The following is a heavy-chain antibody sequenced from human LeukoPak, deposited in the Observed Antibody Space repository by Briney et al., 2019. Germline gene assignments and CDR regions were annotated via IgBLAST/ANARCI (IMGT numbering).Heavy chain of an antibody. V-gene: IGHV4-4*07. D-gene: IGHD2-21*01. CDR3: AKLTGGLIPYYAFDI. J-gene: IGHJ3*02. CDR1: GGSISSYY. Sequence: PSETVSLTCTVSGGSISSYYWSWIRQPAGKGLEWIGRIYTSGSTNYNPSLKSRVTMSVDTSKNQFSLKLSSVTAADTAVYYCAKLTGGLIPYYAFDILGQGTMVTVSS. CDR2: IYTSGST.